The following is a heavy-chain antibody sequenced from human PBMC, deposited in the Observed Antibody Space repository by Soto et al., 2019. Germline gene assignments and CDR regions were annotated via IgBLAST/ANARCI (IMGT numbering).Heavy chain of an antibody. J-gene: IGHJ4*02. CDR1: GFAFHGYA. CDR2: IWYDGSTE. D-gene: IGHD3-9*01. V-gene: IGHV3-33*01. CDR3: ARDRTIRYFDY. Sequence: QVQLVESGGGVVQPGGSLRLSCAASGFAFHGYAMHWVRHAPGKGLEWVAVIWYDGSTEYYIDSVKGRFAISRDNSNNTLYLPVNSLRAEDTAVYYCARDRTIRYFDYWGQGTPVIVSS.